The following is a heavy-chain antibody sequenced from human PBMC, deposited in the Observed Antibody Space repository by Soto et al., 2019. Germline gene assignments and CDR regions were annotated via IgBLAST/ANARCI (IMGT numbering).Heavy chain of an antibody. Sequence: PGGFLRLSCAASGFIFGTYTMNWVRQAPGKGLEWVSSISNSGTYVTYADTVKGRFTISRDNDKNSLFLQMNSLRADDTAVYYCATARAQWLEGSRADYWGQGTLVTVSS. J-gene: IGHJ4*02. CDR2: ISNSGTYV. D-gene: IGHD6-19*01. V-gene: IGHV3-21*06. CDR3: ATARAQWLEGSRADY. CDR1: GFIFGTYT.